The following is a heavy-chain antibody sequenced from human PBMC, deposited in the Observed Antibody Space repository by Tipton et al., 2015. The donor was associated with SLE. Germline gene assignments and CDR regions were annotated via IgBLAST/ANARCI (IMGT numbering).Heavy chain of an antibody. V-gene: IGHV4-31*03. CDR3: ARTLGAIAHTVYDAFDI. D-gene: IGHD1-26*01. J-gene: IGHJ3*02. Sequence: TLSLTCTVSGGSISRGGYYWSWSRQLPGKGLEWIGYIYESGNTYYYNPSLKSRVTMSVDMSKNQFSLRLTSVTAADTAVYYCARTLGAIAHTVYDAFDIWGQGKMVTVSS. CDR1: GGSISRGGYY. CDR2: IYESGNTY.